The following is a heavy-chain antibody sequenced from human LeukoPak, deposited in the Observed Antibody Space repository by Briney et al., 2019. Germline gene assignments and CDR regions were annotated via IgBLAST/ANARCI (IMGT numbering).Heavy chain of an antibody. Sequence: ASVKVSCKASGYTFTSYDINWVRQATGQGLEWMGWMNPNSGNTGYAQKFQGRVTMTRNTSIRTAYMELSSLRSEDTAVYYCARPYGDYGLFRGYYYYYMDVWGKGTTVTVSS. D-gene: IGHD4-17*01. V-gene: IGHV1-8*01. J-gene: IGHJ6*03. CDR3: ARPYGDYGLFRGYYYYYMDV. CDR2: MNPNSGNT. CDR1: GYTFTSYD.